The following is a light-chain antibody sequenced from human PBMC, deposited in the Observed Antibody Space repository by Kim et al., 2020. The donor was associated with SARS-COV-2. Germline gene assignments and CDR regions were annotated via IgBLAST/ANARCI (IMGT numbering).Light chain of an antibody. CDR1: SNNVGNQG. V-gene: IGLV10-54*01. Sequence: QAGLTQPPSVSKDLRQTATLTCTGNSNNVGNQGAAWLQQHQGHPPKLLSYRNNNRPSGISERLSASRSGNTASLTITGLQPEDEADYYCSAWDSSLSWVFGGGTQLTVL. J-gene: IGLJ3*02. CDR2: RNN. CDR3: SAWDSSLSWV.